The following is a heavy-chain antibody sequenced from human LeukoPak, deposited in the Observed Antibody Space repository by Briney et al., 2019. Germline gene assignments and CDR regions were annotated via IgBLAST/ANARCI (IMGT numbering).Heavy chain of an antibody. D-gene: IGHD6-13*01. CDR2: ISYDGTNK. CDR3: ARGNSSSWYRGFDY. V-gene: IGHV3-30-3*01. J-gene: IGHJ4*02. Sequence: GGSLRLSCAASGFTFSSYAMHWVRQAPGKGLEWVAVISYDGTNKNYADSVRGRFTISRDNSKNTLHLQMNSLRAEDTAVYYCARGNSSSWYRGFDYWGQGTLVTVSS. CDR1: GFTFSSYA.